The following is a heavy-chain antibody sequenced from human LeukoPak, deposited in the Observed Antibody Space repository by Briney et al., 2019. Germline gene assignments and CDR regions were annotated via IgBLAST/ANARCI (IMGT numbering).Heavy chain of an antibody. CDR3: ARPQAWKTMVRGLKDAFDI. D-gene: IGHD3-10*01. CDR2: ISAYNGNT. CDR1: GYTFTSYG. Sequence: ASVKVSCKASGYTFTSYGISWVRQAPGQGLEWMGWISAYNGNTNYAQKLQGRVTMTTDTSTSTAYMELRSLRSEDTAVYYCARPQAWKTMVRGLKDAFDIWGQGTMVTVSS. J-gene: IGHJ3*02. V-gene: IGHV1-18*01.